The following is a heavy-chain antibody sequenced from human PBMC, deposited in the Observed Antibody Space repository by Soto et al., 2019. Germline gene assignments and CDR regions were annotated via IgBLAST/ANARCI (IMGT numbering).Heavy chain of an antibody. CDR1: GYTFTSYD. CDR3: ARGSRYCSGGSCSYYMDV. D-gene: IGHD2-15*01. V-gene: IGHV1-8*01. Sequence: QVLLVQSGAEVKKPGASVKVSCKASGYTFTSYDINWVRQATGQGLEWMGWMNPNSGNTGYAQKFQGRVPMTRNTSISTAYMELSSLRSEDTAVYYCARGSRYCSGGSCSYYMDVWGKGTTVTVSS. CDR2: MNPNSGNT. J-gene: IGHJ6*03.